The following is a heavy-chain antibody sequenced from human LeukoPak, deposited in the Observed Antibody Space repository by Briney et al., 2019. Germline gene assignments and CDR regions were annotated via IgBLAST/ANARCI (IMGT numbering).Heavy chain of an antibody. CDR2: ISSSGSTI. Sequence: LSLTCTVSGGSISSGSYYWSWIRQAPGKGLEWVSYISSSGSTIYYADSVKGRFTISRDNAKNSLYLQMNSLRAEDTAVYYCARHRWVPYDYVWGSYRYTPFDYWGQGTLVTVSS. CDR1: GGSISSGSYY. J-gene: IGHJ4*02. V-gene: IGHV3-11*04. D-gene: IGHD3-16*02. CDR3: ARHRWVPYDYVWGSYRYTPFDY.